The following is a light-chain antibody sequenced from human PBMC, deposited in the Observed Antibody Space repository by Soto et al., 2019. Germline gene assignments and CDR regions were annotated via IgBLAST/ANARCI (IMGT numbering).Light chain of an antibody. V-gene: IGKV3-20*01. CDR3: QQDSSSPPEFT. CDR2: GAS. J-gene: IGKJ3*01. CDR1: QSISRSY. Sequence: EIVLTQSPGTLSLSPGERATLSCRASQSISRSYLAWYQQRPGQAPRLLIFGASYRATGIPDRFSGSGSWRDCSLTISRLEPEDFAVYYWQQDSSSPPEFTFGPGTRVYSK.